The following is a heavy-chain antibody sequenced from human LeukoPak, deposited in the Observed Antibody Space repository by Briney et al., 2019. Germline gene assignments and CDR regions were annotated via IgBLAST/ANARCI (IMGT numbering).Heavy chain of an antibody. D-gene: IGHD3-22*01. CDR3: ARRSSSGYLDY. J-gene: IGHJ4*02. CDR1: GYSVSSGYY. CDR2: IYYSGST. V-gene: IGHV4-61*01. Sequence: SETLSLTCTVSGYSVSSGYYWSWIRQPPGKGLEWIGYIYYSGSTNYNPSLKSRVTISVDTSKNQFSLKLSSVTAADTAVYYCARRSSSGYLDYWGQGTLVTVSS.